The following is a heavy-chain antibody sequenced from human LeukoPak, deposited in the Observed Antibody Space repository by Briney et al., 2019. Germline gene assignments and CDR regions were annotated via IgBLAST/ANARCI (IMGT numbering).Heavy chain of an antibody. Sequence: PGRSLRLSCAASGFTFSSYAMHWVRQAPGKGLEWVAVISYDGSNKYYADSVKGRFTISRDNSKNTLYLQMNSLRAEDTAVYYCARGMYYYETSGYHPFDYWGQGTLVTVSS. CDR2: ISYDGSNK. CDR1: GFTFSSYA. CDR3: ARGMYYYETSGYHPFDY. J-gene: IGHJ4*02. V-gene: IGHV3-30*04. D-gene: IGHD3-22*01.